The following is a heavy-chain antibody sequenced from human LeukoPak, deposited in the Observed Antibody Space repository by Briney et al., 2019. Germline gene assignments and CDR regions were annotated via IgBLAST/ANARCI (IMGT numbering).Heavy chain of an antibody. D-gene: IGHD6-13*01. CDR3: ARGIAAATKQGGFDY. J-gene: IGHJ4*02. V-gene: IGHV4-59*12. Sequence: SETLSLTCTVSGGSISYYYWNWIRQPPGKGLEWIGYIYSSGSTNYNPSLKSRVTISLDTSKNQFSLKLSSVTAADTAVYYCARGIAAATKQGGFDYWGQGTLVTVSS. CDR1: GGSISYYY. CDR2: IYSSGST.